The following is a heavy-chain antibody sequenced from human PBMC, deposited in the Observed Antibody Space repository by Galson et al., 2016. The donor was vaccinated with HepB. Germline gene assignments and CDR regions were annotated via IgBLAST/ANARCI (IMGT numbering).Heavy chain of an antibody. CDR2: IFNTRTT. Sequence: LSLTCAVSGGSITSGGFSWNWIRQTPEKGLEWIAYIFNTRTTYYNPSLRSRVTISLDRSTNHFSLRLSSVTAADTALYYFARAPRGYYDSNGYLGYFDYWGQGIMVIVSS. V-gene: IGHV4-30-2*01. J-gene: IGHJ4*02. CDR3: ARAPRGYYDSNGYLGYFDY. CDR1: GGSITSGGFS. D-gene: IGHD3-22*01.